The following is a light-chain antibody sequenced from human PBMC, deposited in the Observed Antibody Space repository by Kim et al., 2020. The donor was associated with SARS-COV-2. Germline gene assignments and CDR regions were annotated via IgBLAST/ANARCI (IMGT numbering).Light chain of an antibody. Sequence: LSPGERATLSCRASQSVSSSYLAWYQQKPGQAPRLLIYGASSRATGIPDRFSGSGSGADFTLTISRLEPEDFAVYYCQQYGSSPYTFGQGTNWRS. CDR2: GAS. CDR1: QSVSSSY. V-gene: IGKV3-20*01. J-gene: IGKJ2*01. CDR3: QQYGSSPYT.